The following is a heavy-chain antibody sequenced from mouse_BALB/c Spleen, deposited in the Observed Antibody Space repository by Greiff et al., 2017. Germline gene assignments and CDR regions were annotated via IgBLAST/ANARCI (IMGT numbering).Heavy chain of an antibody. V-gene: IGHV3-8*02. J-gene: IGHJ2*01. CDR1: GDSITSGY. Sequence: EVQVVESGPSLVKPSQTLSLTCSVTGDSITSGYWNWIRKFPGNKLEYMGYISYSGSTYYNPSLKSRISITRDTSKNQYYLQLNSVTTEDTATYYCARKSYYGNYVDYWGQGTTLTVSS. CDR3: ARKSYYGNYVDY. D-gene: IGHD2-10*01. CDR2: ISYSGST.